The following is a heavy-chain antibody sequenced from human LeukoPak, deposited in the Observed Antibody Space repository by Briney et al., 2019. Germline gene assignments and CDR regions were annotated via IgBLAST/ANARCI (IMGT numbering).Heavy chain of an antibody. D-gene: IGHD3-22*01. Sequence: GGSLRLSCAASGFTVSSNYMSWVRQAPGKGLEWVSVIYSDGSTYYADSVKGRFTISRDNSKNTLYLQMNSLRAEDTAVYYCAREARYYDSSGYYYPDYWGQGTLVTVSS. CDR1: GFTVSSNY. CDR3: AREARYYDSSGYYYPDY. V-gene: IGHV3-53*01. J-gene: IGHJ4*02. CDR2: IYSDGST.